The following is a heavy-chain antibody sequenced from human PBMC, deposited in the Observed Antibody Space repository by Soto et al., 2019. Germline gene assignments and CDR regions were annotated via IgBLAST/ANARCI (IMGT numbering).Heavy chain of an antibody. V-gene: IGHV3-21*01. CDR3: ARDPTSAPSGYYGMDV. J-gene: IGHJ6*02. CDR2: ISSSSSYI. Sequence: GGSLRLSCAASGFTFSSYSMNWVRQAPGKGLEWVSSISSSSSYIYYADSVKGRFTISRDNAKNSLYLQMNSLRAEDTAVYYCARDPTSAPSGYYGMDVWGRGTTVTVSS. CDR1: GFTFSSYS.